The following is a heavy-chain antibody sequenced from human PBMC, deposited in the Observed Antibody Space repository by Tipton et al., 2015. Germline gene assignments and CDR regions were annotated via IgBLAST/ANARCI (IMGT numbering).Heavy chain of an antibody. CDR2: INSDGSST. V-gene: IGHV3-74*01. D-gene: IGHD1-14*01. CDR3: ARDITSDLWTFDY. Sequence: SLRLSCAASGFTFSSYGMHWVRQAPGKGLVWVSRINSDGSSTSYADSVKGRFTISRDNAKNTLYLQMNSLRAEDTAVYYCARDITSDLWTFDYWGQGTLVTVSS. CDR1: GFTFSSYG. J-gene: IGHJ4*02.